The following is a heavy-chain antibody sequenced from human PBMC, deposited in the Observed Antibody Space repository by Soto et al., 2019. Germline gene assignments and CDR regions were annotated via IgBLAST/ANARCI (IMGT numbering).Heavy chain of an antibody. CDR1: GFSLRSYC. CDR2: IKEDGSEI. Sequence: XGSLRLNCAVSGFSLRSYCKSGVRQAPGKGLEWVASIKEDGSEIYYLQSVRGRFAISRDSAGNALQLAMNYLSAEDTATYFCERDIGFDYVIWGQGTLVTVSS. D-gene: IGHD5-12*01. CDR3: ERDIGFDYVI. V-gene: IGHV3-7*01. J-gene: IGHJ4*02.